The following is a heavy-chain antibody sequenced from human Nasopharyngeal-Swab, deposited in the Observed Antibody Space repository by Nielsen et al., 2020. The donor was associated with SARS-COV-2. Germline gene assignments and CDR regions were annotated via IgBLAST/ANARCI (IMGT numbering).Heavy chain of an antibody. CDR2: INPSGGST. J-gene: IGHJ4*02. Sequence: ASVKASCKASGYTFTSYYMHWVRQAPGQGLEWMGIINPSGGSTSYAQKFQGRVTMTRDTSTSTVYMELSSLRSEDTAVYYCASSLGEFQAADYWGQGTLVTVSS. CDR1: GYTFTSYY. D-gene: IGHD3-16*01. V-gene: IGHV1-46*01. CDR3: ASSLGEFQAADY.